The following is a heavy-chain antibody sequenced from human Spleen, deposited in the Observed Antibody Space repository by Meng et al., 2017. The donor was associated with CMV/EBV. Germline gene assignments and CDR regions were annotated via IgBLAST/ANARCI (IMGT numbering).Heavy chain of an antibody. J-gene: IGHJ4*02. V-gene: IGHV3-30*02. D-gene: IGHD6-6*01. Sequence: GESLKISCAASGFTFSSYSIHWVRQAPGKGLEWVAFIRFDGSKKYYADSVKGRFTISRDNSKTTLYLQMNSLRVEDTAVYYCAKDVSPYSSSPLPMAHWGQGTLVTVSS. CDR1: GFTFSSYS. CDR3: AKDVSPYSSSPLPMAH. CDR2: IRFDGSKK.